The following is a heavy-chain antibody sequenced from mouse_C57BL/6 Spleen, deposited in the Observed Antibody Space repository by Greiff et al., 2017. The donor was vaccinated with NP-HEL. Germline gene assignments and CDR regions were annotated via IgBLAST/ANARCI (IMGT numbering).Heavy chain of an antibody. CDR1: GFSLTSYG. J-gene: IGHJ4*01. D-gene: IGHD2-3*01. Sequence: QVQLQQSGPGLVQPSQSLSITCTVSGFSLTSYGVHWVRQSPGKGLEWLGVIWSGGSTDYNAALISRLSISKDNSKSQVFFKMNSLRADDTAIYYCARTRIYDGYYGAMDYWGQGTSVTVSS. CDR3: ARTRIYDGYYGAMDY. V-gene: IGHV2-2*01. CDR2: IWSGGST.